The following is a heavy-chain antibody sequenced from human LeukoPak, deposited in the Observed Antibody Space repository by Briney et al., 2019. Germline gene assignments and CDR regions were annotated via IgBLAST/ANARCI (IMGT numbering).Heavy chain of an antibody. Sequence: SETLSLTCTVSGASISDYYWSWIRQPPGKGLEWIGFFSNSGTTNYNPSLKSRVTMSVDTSKSQFSLKLSSVTAADTAVYYCARGSNWGDYWGQGTLVTVSS. CDR1: GASISDYY. CDR2: FSNSGTT. J-gene: IGHJ4*02. CDR3: ARGSNWGDY. D-gene: IGHD7-27*01. V-gene: IGHV4-59*12.